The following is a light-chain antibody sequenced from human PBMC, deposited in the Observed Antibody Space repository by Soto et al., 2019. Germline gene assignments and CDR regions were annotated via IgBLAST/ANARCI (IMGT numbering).Light chain of an antibody. J-gene: IGLJ1*01. CDR1: STDFVSYNR. CDR3: SLYTRENTYV. V-gene: IGLV2-18*01. Sequence: QSSLTQPPSVSGSPGQSVTISCTGTSTDFVSYNRVSWYQQPPGTAPKLIIYEASNRPSGVPGRFSGSKSGNTASLTISGLQAADEADYYCSLYTRENTYVCGTGTKLTVL. CDR2: EAS.